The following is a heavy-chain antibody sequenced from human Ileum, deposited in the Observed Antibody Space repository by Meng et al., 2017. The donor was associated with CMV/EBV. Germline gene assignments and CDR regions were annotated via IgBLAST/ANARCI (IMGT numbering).Heavy chain of an antibody. V-gene: IGHV1-18*01. CDR2: IGAYNGNT. Sequence: SGYTFTSYGVDWVRQAPGQGLGWMGWIGAYNGNTNYAQNLQGRVTITTDTSTSTTCMGLRSLRSDDTAVYYCARWGKVETDMVTTDYWGQGTLVTVSS. CDR3: ARWGKVETDMVTTDY. D-gene: IGHD5-18*01. CDR1: GYTFTSYG. J-gene: IGHJ4*02.